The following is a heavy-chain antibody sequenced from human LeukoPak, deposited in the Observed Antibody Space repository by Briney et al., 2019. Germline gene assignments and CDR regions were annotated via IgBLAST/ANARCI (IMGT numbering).Heavy chain of an antibody. D-gene: IGHD2-2*02. CDR3: AVVSAAILGYYYYGMDV. Sequence: GGSLRLSCAASGFTFSSYAMSWVRQAPGKGLEWVSAISGSGGSTYYADSVKGRFTISRDNSKNTLYLQMNSLRAEDTAVYYCAVVSAAILGYYYYGMDVWGQGTTVTVSS. CDR1: GFTFSSYA. J-gene: IGHJ6*02. CDR2: ISGSGGST. V-gene: IGHV3-23*01.